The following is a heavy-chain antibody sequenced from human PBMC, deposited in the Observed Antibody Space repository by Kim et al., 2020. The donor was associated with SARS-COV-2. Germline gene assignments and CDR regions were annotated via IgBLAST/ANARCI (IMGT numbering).Heavy chain of an antibody. V-gene: IGHV1-2*06. J-gene: IGHJ5*02. D-gene: IGHD3-22*01. CDR2: INPNSGGT. CDR3: ARDLDSRLINWFDP. CDR1: GYTFTGYY. Sequence: ASVKVSCKASGYTFTGYYMHWVRQAPGQGLEWMGRINPNSGGTNYAQKFQGRVTMTRDTSISTAYMELSRLRSDDTAVYYCARDLDSRLINWFDPWGQGTLVTVSS.